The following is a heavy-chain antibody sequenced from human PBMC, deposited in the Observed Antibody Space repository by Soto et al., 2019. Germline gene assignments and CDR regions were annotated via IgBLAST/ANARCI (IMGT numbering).Heavy chain of an antibody. V-gene: IGHV3-33*01. CDR2: IWYDGSNK. J-gene: IGHJ4*02. D-gene: IGHD1-26*01. CDR1: GFTFSSYG. CDR3: AREGLEWELLRGDFDY. Sequence: QVQLVESGGGVVQPGRSLRLSCAASGFTFSSYGMHWVRQAPGKGLEWVAVIWYDGSNKYYADSVKGRFTISRDNSKNTLYLQMNSLRAEDTAGYYCAREGLEWELLRGDFDYWGQGTLVTVSS.